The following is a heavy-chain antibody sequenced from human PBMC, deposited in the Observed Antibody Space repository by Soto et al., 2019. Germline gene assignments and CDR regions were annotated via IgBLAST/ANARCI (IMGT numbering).Heavy chain of an antibody. CDR1: GFTFSSYA. D-gene: IGHD2-15*01. Sequence: PGGSLRLSCAASGFTFSSYAMSWVRQAPGKGLEWVSAISVSGGSTYYADSVKGRFTISRDNSKNTLYLQMNSLRAEDTAVYYCAKSQVVVAATHPMDVWGQGTTVTVSS. CDR2: ISVSGGST. J-gene: IGHJ6*02. CDR3: AKSQVVVAATHPMDV. V-gene: IGHV3-23*01.